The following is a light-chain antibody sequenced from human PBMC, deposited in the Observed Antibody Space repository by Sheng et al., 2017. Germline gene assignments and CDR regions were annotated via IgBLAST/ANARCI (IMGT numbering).Light chain of an antibody. V-gene: IGKV3-11*01. J-gene: IGKJ2*01. CDR3: QQRSNWPPEYT. Sequence: EIVLTQSPATLSLSPGERATLSCRASQSVSSYLAWYQQKPGQAPRLLIYDASNRATGIPARFSGSGSGTDFTLTISSLEPEDFAVYYCQQRSNWPPEYTFGQGTKPEI. CDR1: QSVSSY. CDR2: DAS.